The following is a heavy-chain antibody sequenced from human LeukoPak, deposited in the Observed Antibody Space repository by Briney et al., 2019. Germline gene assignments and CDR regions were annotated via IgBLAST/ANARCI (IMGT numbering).Heavy chain of an antibody. CDR2: ISGSGGST. J-gene: IGHJ4*02. D-gene: IGHD3-22*01. CDR1: GFTFSSYA. Sequence: PGGSLRLSCAASGFTFSSYAMSWVRQAPGKGLEWVSAISGSGGSTYYADSVKGRFSISRDNSKNTLYLQVNSLRAEDTAVYYCAKVGSITMIVVVHFDYWGQGTLVTVSS. CDR3: AKVGSITMIVVVHFDY. V-gene: IGHV3-23*01.